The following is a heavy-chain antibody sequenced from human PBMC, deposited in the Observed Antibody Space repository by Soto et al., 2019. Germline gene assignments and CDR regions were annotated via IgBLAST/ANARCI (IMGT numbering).Heavy chain of an antibody. D-gene: IGHD3-22*01. CDR2: IYYSGTT. Sequence: SETLSLTCTVSGGSIRSGDYYWSWIRQPPGKGLEWIGYIYYSGTTYYNPSLKSRVSISIDTPKNQFSLKLSSVTAADTAVYYCARGYYDSSGYYVGSPIFDYWGQGTLVTVSS. J-gene: IGHJ4*02. CDR3: ARGYYDSSGYYVGSPIFDY. CDR1: GGSIRSGDYY. V-gene: IGHV4-30-4*01.